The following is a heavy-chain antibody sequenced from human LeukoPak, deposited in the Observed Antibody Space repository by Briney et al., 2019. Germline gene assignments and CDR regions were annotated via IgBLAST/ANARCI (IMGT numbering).Heavy chain of an antibody. V-gene: IGHV1-69*05. CDR3: ARAGDILYYFDY. Sequence: GASVKVSCKASGGTFSSYAISWVRQAPGQGLEWMGGIIPIFGTANYAQKFQGRVTITTDESTSTAYMELSSLRSEDTAVYYCARAGDILYYFDYWGQGTLVTVSS. J-gene: IGHJ4*02. CDR2: IIPIFGTA. CDR1: GGTFSSYA. D-gene: IGHD3-9*01.